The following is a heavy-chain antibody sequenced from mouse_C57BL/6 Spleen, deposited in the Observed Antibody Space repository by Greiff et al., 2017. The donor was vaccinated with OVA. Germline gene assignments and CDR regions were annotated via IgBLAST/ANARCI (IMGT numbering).Heavy chain of an antibody. D-gene: IGHD2-4*01. CDR2: ISSGGSYT. Sequence: VQLQESGGDLVKPGGSLKLSCAASGFTFSSYGMSWVRQTPDKRLEWVATISSGGSYTYYPDSVKGRFTISRDNAKNTLYLQMSSLKSEDTAMYYCARGYDSPFAYWGQGTLVTVSA. CDR3: ARGYDSPFAY. CDR1: GFTFSSYG. J-gene: IGHJ3*01. V-gene: IGHV5-6*01.